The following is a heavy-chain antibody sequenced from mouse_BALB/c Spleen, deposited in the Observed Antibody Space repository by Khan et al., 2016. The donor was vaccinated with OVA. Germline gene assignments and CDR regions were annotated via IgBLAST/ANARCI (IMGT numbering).Heavy chain of an antibody. CDR3: AREDYGYGFAY. J-gene: IGHJ3*01. Sequence: EVELVESGGGLVEPGGSLRLSCATSGFTFSDYYMSWVRQPPGKALEWLGFIRKKASGYTTESSASVKGRFTITSDNSQSILYLQRNSLRAEDSATYYCAREDYGYGFAYWGQGTLVTVSA. CDR2: IRKKASGYTT. V-gene: IGHV7-3*02. D-gene: IGHD1-2*01. CDR1: GFTFSDYY.